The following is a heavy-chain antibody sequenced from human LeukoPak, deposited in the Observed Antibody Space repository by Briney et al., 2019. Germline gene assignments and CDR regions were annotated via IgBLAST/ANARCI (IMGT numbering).Heavy chain of an antibody. V-gene: IGHV3-21*01. D-gene: IGHD6-13*01. J-gene: IGHJ4*02. CDR1: GFAFSSYT. CDR2: ISGSSRHK. CDR3: ARTTDFAAGYYIDY. Sequence: GGSLRLSCAASGFAFSSYTMNWVRQAPGKGLEWVSSISGSSRHKYYADSVKGRFTISRDNAKNSLYLQMNSLRAEDTAVYYCARTTDFAAGYYIDYWGQGTLVTVSS.